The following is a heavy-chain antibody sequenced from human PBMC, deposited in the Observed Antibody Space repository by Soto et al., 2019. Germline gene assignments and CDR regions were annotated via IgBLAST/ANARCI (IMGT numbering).Heavy chain of an antibody. J-gene: IGHJ3*02. CDR3: AREVLDAFDI. Sequence: SEILTLTSPAPAGSISTYYWRWIRQPPGKGLEWIGSIYYSGSTHYHPSLTSRVTISVDTSKNQFSLKLSPVTAADTAVDYCAREVLDAFDIWGQGTMVTVSS. D-gene: IGHD3-10*01. CDR1: AGSISTYY. CDR2: IYYSGST. V-gene: IGHV4-59*01.